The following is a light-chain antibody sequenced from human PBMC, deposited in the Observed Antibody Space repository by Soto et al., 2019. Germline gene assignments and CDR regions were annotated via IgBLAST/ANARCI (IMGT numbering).Light chain of an antibody. Sequence: PVERATRSCRASRTVDGNYLAWYHQKPGPAPRLLIHSASTRAPGIPDRFSASAAGTDLTINISRLEPEDAEVDDGQQYRASPRTFGPGTKVDIK. CDR1: RTVDGNY. CDR3: QQYRASPRT. CDR2: SAS. V-gene: IGKV3-20*01. J-gene: IGKJ3*01.